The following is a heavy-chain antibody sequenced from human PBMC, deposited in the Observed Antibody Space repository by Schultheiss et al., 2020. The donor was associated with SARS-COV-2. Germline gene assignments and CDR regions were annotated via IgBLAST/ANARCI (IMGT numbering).Heavy chain of an antibody. CDR1: GGSVDSDSYS. CDR2: IYYTDSP. CDR3: ARDSSSSSVYFDY. D-gene: IGHD6-13*01. J-gene: IGHJ4*02. V-gene: IGHV4-61*01. Sequence: SETLSLTCTVSGGSVDSDSYSWNWIRQPPGKGLEWIGNIYYTDSPNYNPSLKSRVTMSVDTSKNQFSLKLSSVTAADTAVYYCARDSSSSSVYFDYWGQGTLVTVSS.